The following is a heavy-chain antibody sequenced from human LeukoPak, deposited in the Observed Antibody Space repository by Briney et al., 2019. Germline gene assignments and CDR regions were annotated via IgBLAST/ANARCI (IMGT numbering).Heavy chain of an antibody. D-gene: IGHD5-24*01. V-gene: IGHV3-23*01. CDR1: GFTFSSSA. J-gene: IGHJ4*02. CDR3: AKSGYNRFDY. CDR2: IIGSGSGGST. Sequence: GGSLRLSCAASGFTFSSSAMSWVRQAPGKGLEWVSSIIGSGSGGSTYYADSVKGPFTISRDNSKNTLYLQMNSLIAEDTAVYYCAKSGYNRFDYWGQGTRVTASS.